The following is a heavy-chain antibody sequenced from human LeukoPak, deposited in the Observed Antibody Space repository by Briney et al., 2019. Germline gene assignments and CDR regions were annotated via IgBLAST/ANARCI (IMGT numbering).Heavy chain of an antibody. CDR3: ARVPAYTVQENYYGMDV. V-gene: IGHV1-46*01. CDR1: GYTFTSYY. D-gene: IGHD2-2*02. J-gene: IGHJ6*02. Sequence: GASVKVSCKASGYTFTSYYMHWVRQAPGQGLEWMGIINPSGGSTSYAQKLQGRVTMTRDTSTSTVYMELSSLRSEDTAVYYCARVPAYTVQENYYGMDVWGQGTTVTVSS. CDR2: INPSGGST.